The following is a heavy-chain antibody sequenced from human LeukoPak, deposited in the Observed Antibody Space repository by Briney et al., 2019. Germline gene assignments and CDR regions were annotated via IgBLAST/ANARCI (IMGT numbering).Heavy chain of an antibody. V-gene: IGHV1-8*03. CDR1: GYTFTRYD. J-gene: IGHJ4*02. CDR3: ARVDGSPDY. D-gene: IGHD2-15*01. CDR2: INLDSGNT. Sequence: WASVKVSCTASGYTFTRYDINWVRQATGQGLEWMGWINLDSGNTGYAQKFQGRVTITRDTSVRTAYIEVSSLRSEDTAVYYCARVDGSPDYWGQGTLLTVSS.